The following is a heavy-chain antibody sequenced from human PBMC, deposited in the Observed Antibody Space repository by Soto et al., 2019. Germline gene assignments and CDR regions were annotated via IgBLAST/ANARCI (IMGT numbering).Heavy chain of an antibody. V-gene: IGHV4-34*01. Sequence: SETLSLTCAVYGGSFSDFSSIWIRQPPGKGLEWIGEINHTGSTDYNPSLKSRVTISLDTSKNLFSLQLSSVTAADTAIYYCARPTVSGVDTVASCGKGPPVT. D-gene: IGHD4-4*01. CDR3: ARPTVSGVDTVAS. CDR1: GGSFSDFS. CDR2: INHTGST. J-gene: IGHJ6*03.